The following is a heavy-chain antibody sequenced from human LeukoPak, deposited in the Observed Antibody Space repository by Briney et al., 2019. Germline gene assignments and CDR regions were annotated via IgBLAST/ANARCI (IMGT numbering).Heavy chain of an antibody. Sequence: GGSLRLSCAAFGFTFSNYAMSWVRQAPGKGLEWVSAIPGSGDSTDYADSVKGRFTISRDNSKNTLYLQMNSLRAEDTAVYYCAKRSGVSYGYFDYWGQGTLVTVSS. CDR2: IPGSGDST. CDR3: AKRSGVSYGYFDY. CDR1: GFTFSNYA. V-gene: IGHV3-23*01. D-gene: IGHD3-10*01. J-gene: IGHJ4*02.